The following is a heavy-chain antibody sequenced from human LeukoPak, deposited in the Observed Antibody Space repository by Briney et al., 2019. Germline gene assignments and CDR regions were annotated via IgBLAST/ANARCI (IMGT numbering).Heavy chain of an antibody. Sequence: GGSLRLSCVASGFTFDDYAMYWVRQAPGKGLEWVSLISADGGGTYHADSVKGRFTISRDNSKNSLFVQMNSLTTEDTALYFCAKGRANGHRWKNNYYYYGVDVWGQGTTVTVSS. CDR1: GFTFDDYA. J-gene: IGHJ6*02. CDR2: ISADGGGT. CDR3: AKGRANGHRWKNNYYYYGVDV. V-gene: IGHV3-43*02. D-gene: IGHD2/OR15-2a*01.